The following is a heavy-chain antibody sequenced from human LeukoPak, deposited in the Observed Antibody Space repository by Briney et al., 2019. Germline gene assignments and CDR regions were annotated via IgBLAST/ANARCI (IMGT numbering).Heavy chain of an antibody. D-gene: IGHD4-23*01. V-gene: IGHV3-74*01. CDR2: IGTDGITT. Sequence: GGSLRLSCAASGSTFSSYWMHWVRQVPGKGPVWVSRIGTDGITTTYADYVKGRFTISRDNAKNTLYLQMNSLRAEDTAVYYCARDKYGGNSNAFDIWGQGTLVSVSS. CDR1: GSTFSSYW. CDR3: ARDKYGGNSNAFDI. J-gene: IGHJ3*02.